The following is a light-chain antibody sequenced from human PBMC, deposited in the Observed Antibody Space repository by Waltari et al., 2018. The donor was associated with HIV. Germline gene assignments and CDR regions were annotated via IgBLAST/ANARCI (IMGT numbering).Light chain of an antibody. CDR2: WTS. CDR3: QQYYLTPLT. V-gene: IGKV4-1*01. Sequence: DIVMTQSPDSLAVSLGERATINCKSSQSVLSTSKNKNCLAWYQQKPGQPPKLLIYWTSTRYSGVPDRFSGSGSGTDFTLTISSLQAEDVAVYYCQQYYLTPLTFGGGTKVVIK. J-gene: IGKJ4*01. CDR1: QSVLSTSKNKNC.